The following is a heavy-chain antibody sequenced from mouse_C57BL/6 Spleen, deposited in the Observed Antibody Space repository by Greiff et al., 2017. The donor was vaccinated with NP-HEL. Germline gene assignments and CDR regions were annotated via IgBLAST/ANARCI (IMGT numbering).Heavy chain of an antibody. Sequence: VKLVESGPELVKPGASVKISCKASGYAFSSSWMNWVKQRPGKGLEWIGRIYPGDGDTNYNGKFKGKATLTADKSSSTAYMQLSSLTSEDSAVYFCARWGWLLPYYFDYWGQGTTLTVSS. CDR1: GYAFSSSW. CDR2: IYPGDGDT. D-gene: IGHD2-3*01. V-gene: IGHV1-82*01. J-gene: IGHJ2*01. CDR3: ARWGWLLPYYFDY.